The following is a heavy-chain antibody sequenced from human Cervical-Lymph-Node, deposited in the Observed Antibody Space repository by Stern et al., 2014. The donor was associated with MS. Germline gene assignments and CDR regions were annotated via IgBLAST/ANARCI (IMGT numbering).Heavy chain of an antibody. Sequence: QVQLMQSGAEVKKPGASVRVSCKASGYTFTSYDINWVRQATGQGLEWMGWMNPNSGNTDYAQRFQGSVTMTRNTSISTAYMVLSSLRSEDTAVYYCARGRVATIVDYWGQGTLVTVSS. D-gene: IGHD5-12*01. V-gene: IGHV1-8*01. CDR2: MNPNSGNT. CDR3: ARGRVATIVDY. CDR1: GYTFTSYD. J-gene: IGHJ4*02.